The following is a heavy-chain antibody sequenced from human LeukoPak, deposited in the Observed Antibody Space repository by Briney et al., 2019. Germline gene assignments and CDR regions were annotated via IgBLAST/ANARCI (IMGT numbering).Heavy chain of an antibody. V-gene: IGHV4-59*01. Sequence: SEILSLTCTVSGGSISSDYWSWIRQSPGKGLEWIGYIYYSGTTSYNPSLKSRVTISLDTSKNQFSLKLSSVTAADTAVYYCARGANWGSPGYWGQGTLVTVSS. CDR3: ARGANWGSPGY. J-gene: IGHJ4*02. CDR1: GGSISSDY. CDR2: IYYSGTT. D-gene: IGHD7-27*01.